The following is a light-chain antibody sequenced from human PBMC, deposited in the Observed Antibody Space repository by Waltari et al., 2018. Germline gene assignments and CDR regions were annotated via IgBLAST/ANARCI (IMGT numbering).Light chain of an antibody. CDR2: DVS. Sequence: QSALTQPASVSGSPGQSITISCTGTRSDVGGYNFVPWYQQHPGKAPKLMIYDVSERPSGVSNRFSGSKSANTASLTIAGLQAEDEADYYCCSYAGSGTYVFGTGTKVTVL. CDR1: RSDVGGYNF. CDR3: CSYAGSGTYV. V-gene: IGLV2-23*02. J-gene: IGLJ1*01.